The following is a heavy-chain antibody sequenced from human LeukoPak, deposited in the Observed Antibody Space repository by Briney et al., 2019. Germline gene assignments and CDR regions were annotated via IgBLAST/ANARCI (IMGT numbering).Heavy chain of an antibody. V-gene: IGHV3-53*01. CDR3: ARDQQRDGYTSPFDY. Sequence: GGSLRLSCAASGFTVSGNYMSWVRQAPGKGLEWVSIIYSGGTTYYADSVKGRFTISRDNAKNSLYLQMNSLRAEDTAVYYCARDQQRDGYTSPFDYWGQGTLVTVSS. CDR1: GFTVSGNY. D-gene: IGHD5-24*01. CDR2: IYSGGTT. J-gene: IGHJ4*02.